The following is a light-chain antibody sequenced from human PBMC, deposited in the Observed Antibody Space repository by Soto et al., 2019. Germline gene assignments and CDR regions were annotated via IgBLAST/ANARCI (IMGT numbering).Light chain of an antibody. V-gene: IGKV3-20*01. CDR1: RSVSSSY. J-gene: IGKJ1*01. CDR2: GAS. Sequence: ETVLTQSPGTLSLSPGERATLFCRASRSVSSSYLAWYQQKPGQAPRLLIYGASSRATGIPDRFSGSGSGTDFPLTISRLEPEDFAVSYCQQYVNSPPSWTFGQGPKLEIK. CDR3: QQYVNSPPSWT.